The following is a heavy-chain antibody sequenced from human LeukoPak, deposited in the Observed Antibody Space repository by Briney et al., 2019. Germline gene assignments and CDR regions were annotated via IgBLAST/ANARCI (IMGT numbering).Heavy chain of an antibody. Sequence: GGSLRLSCAASGFSFSVYWMHWVRQAPGKGPVWVSRIKTDGSITDYADFVKGRFTISRDNAKNSLYLQMNSLRAEDTALYHCARVRDGYNYRNAFDIWGQGTMVTVSS. CDR2: IKTDGSIT. CDR3: ARVRDGYNYRNAFDI. V-gene: IGHV3-74*01. D-gene: IGHD5-24*01. J-gene: IGHJ3*02. CDR1: GFSFSVYW.